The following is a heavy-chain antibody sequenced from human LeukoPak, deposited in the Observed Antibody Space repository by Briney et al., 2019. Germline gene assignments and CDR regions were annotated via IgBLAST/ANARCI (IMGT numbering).Heavy chain of an antibody. CDR3: VTYYFDSSGPKKNY. CDR2: INHSGST. J-gene: IGHJ4*02. V-gene: IGHV4-34*01. Sequence: SETLSLTCGVYGGSFSGYYWSWIRQSPGKGLEWIGEINHSGSTNYNPSLKSRVTTSVDTSKKQFSLKLSSVTAADTAVYYCVTYYFDSSGPKKNYGGQGTLVTVSS. D-gene: IGHD3-22*01. CDR1: GGSFSGYY.